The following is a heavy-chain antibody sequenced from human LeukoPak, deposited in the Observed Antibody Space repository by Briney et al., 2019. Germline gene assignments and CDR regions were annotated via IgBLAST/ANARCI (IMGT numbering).Heavy chain of an antibody. J-gene: IGHJ5*02. CDR2: TYYSGST. CDR1: GGSISSHY. CDR3: ARPYYYDSRIDP. D-gene: IGHD3-22*01. Sequence: PSETLSLTCTVSGGSISSHYWSWIRQPPGKGLEWIGYTYYSGSTYYNPSLKNRVSISVDTSKNQFSLNLSSVTAADTAVYYCARPYYYDSRIDPWGQGTLVTVSS. V-gene: IGHV4-59*08.